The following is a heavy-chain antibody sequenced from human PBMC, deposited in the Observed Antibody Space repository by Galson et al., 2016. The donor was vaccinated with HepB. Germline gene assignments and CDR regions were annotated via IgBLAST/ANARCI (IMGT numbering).Heavy chain of an antibody. V-gene: IGHV3-23*01. CDR1: GFTFNDYA. D-gene: IGHD3-10*01. CDR2: ISGSATST. Sequence: SLRLSCAASGFTFNDYAMSWVRQAPGKGLEWVSIISGSATSTYFADSVKGRFSTSRDKYKNTLFLQMSSLRAEDTAVYYCARSQWFGELFYFDPWGQGTLVTASS. CDR3: ARSQWFGELFYFDP. J-gene: IGHJ4*02.